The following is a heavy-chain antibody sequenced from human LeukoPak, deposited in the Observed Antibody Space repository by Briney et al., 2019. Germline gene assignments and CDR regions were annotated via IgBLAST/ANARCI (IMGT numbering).Heavy chain of an antibody. Sequence: GGSLRLSCAASGFTFSSYSMNWVRQAPGKGLEWVSYISSSSSTIYYADSVKGRFTISRDNAKNSLYLQMNTLRAEDTAVYYCARDSLTAAVGYFDYWGQGTLVTVSS. V-gene: IGHV3-48*01. CDR2: ISSSSSTI. CDR3: ARDSLTAAVGYFDY. D-gene: IGHD6-25*01. J-gene: IGHJ4*02. CDR1: GFTFSSYS.